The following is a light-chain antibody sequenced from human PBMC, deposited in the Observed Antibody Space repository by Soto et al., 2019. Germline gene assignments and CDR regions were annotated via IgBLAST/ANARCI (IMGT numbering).Light chain of an antibody. CDR3: SSYTSSNTEV. Sequence: QSALTQPASVSGSPGQSITISCTGTSSDVGGYNYVSWYQHHPGKAPKLIIYDVSDRPSGVSNRFSASKSGSTASLTISGLQAEDEADYYCSSYTSSNTEVFGTGTKLTVL. CDR2: DVS. CDR1: SSDVGGYNY. J-gene: IGLJ1*01. V-gene: IGLV2-14*03.